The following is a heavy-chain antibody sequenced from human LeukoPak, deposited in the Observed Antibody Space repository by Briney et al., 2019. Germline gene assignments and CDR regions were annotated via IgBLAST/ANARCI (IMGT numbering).Heavy chain of an antibody. D-gene: IGHD1-7*01. CDR2: ISAYNGNT. CDR3: ARSDNWNYWFDP. Sequence: ASVKVSCKASGYTFTSYGISWVRQAPGQGLEWMGWISAYNGNTNYAQKLQGRVTMTRNTSISTAYMELSSLRSEDTAVYYCARSDNWNYWFDPWGQGTLVTVSS. J-gene: IGHJ5*02. V-gene: IGHV1-18*01. CDR1: GYTFTSYG.